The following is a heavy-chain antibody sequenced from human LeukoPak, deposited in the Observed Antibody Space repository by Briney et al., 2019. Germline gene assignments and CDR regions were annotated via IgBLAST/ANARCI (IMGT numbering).Heavy chain of an antibody. Sequence: PGGSLRLSCTASGFTFSTYAMSWVRQAPGKGLEWFSAITGGGDDTYYADSVKGRFTISRDNSKNTLYLQMNSLRVEDTAVYYCASGLLWFGDAFDIWGQGTMVTVSS. D-gene: IGHD3-10*01. J-gene: IGHJ3*02. V-gene: IGHV3-23*01. CDR2: ITGGGDDT. CDR3: ASGLLWFGDAFDI. CDR1: GFTFSTYA.